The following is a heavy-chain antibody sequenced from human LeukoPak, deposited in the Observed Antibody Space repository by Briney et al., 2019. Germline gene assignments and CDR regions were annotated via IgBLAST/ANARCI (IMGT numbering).Heavy chain of an antibody. CDR2: ISAYNGNT. CDR1: GYTFTSYG. Sequence: ASVKLSCKASGYTFTSYGISWVRQAPGQGLEWMGWISAYNGNTNYAQKLQGRVTMTTDTSTSTAYMELRSLRSDDTAVYYCARPYCSSTSCYPYYFDYRGQGTLVTVSS. D-gene: IGHD2-2*01. CDR3: ARPYCSSTSCYPYYFDY. J-gene: IGHJ4*02. V-gene: IGHV1-18*01.